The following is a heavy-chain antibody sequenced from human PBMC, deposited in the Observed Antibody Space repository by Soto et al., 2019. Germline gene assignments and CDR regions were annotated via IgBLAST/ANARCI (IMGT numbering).Heavy chain of an antibody. CDR3: GSWVSAQLDF. Sequence: GVSLRLSCTASGFSFSSYALSWVRQAPGKGLEWVSTIDPRGVNTHYADSVNGRFFISRDNYRNTLDLQMNSVRVEETALYYCGSWVSAQLDFWGRGTLVTVYS. J-gene: IGHJ4*02. V-gene: IGHV3-23*01. CDR1: GFSFSSYA. CDR2: IDPRGVNT. D-gene: IGHD2-8*01.